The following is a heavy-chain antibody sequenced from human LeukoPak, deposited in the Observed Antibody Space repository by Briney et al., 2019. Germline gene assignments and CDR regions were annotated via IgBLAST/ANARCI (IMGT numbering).Heavy chain of an antibody. V-gene: IGHV4-61*10. CDR3: ARGGGYGDY. CDR2: IYYSGST. Sequence: PSETLSLTCTVSGGSISSGSYYWSWIRQPAGKGLEWIGYIYYSGSTNYNPSLKSRVTISIDMSKNQFSLKLSSVAAADTAVYYCARGGGYGDYWGQGTLVTVSS. CDR1: GGSISSGSYY. D-gene: IGHD5-12*01. J-gene: IGHJ4*02.